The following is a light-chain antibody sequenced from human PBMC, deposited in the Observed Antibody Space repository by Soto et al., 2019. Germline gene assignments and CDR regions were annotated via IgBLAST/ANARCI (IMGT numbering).Light chain of an antibody. Sequence: EIVMTQSPATLFVSPGERATLSCRASQSVSSNLAWYQQKPGQAPSLLIYDTSTRATGVPARFSGSRSGPEFTLTISSLQPEDFATYHCQQSYSAPQTFGQGTKV. V-gene: IGKV3-15*01. J-gene: IGKJ1*01. CDR2: DTS. CDR1: QSVSSN. CDR3: QQSYSAPQT.